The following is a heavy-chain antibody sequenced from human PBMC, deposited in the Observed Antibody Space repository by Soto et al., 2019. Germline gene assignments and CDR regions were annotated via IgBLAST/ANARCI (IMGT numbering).Heavy chain of an antibody. V-gene: IGHV1-18*01. D-gene: IGHD3-22*01. CDR1: GYTFTSYG. Sequence: GTSVKVSCKASGYTFTSYGISWVRQAPGQGLEWMGWISAYNGNTNYAQKLQGRVTMTTDTSTSTAYMELRSLRSDDTAVYYCARLSPHDSSGYYATYCDYWGQGTLVTVSS. CDR3: ARLSPHDSSGYYATYCDY. J-gene: IGHJ4*02. CDR2: ISAYNGNT.